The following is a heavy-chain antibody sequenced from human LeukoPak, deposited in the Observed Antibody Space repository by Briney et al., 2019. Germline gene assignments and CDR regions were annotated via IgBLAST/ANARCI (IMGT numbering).Heavy chain of an antibody. CDR1: GFTFSSYS. CDR2: ISSSSSTI. D-gene: IGHD6-6*01. J-gene: IGHJ6*02. CDR3: ARDLQLVSPGRGMDV. Sequence: GGSLRLSCAASGFTFSSYSMNWVRQAPGKGLEWVSYISSSSSTIYYADSVKGRFTISRDSAKNSLYLQMNSLRAEDTAVYYCARDLQLVSPGRGMDVWGQGTTVTVSS. V-gene: IGHV3-48*01.